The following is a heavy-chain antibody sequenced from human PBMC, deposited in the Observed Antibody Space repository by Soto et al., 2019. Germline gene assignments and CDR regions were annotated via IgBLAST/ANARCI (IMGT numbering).Heavy chain of an antibody. V-gene: IGHV4-30-4*01. D-gene: IGHD5-12*01. CDR3: ARAGLCMATILCL. Sequence: QVQLHESGPGLVRPSQTLSLTCNVSSGSINSGDYYWSWIRQSPGKGLEWLGYIHHSGRNFYNPSNNSRVTMSLDTSKNQSSLTVTSVTGADTAVYYCARAGLCMATILCLWGQGTLGTVSS. J-gene: IGHJ4*02. CDR2: IHHSGRN. CDR1: SGSINSGDYY.